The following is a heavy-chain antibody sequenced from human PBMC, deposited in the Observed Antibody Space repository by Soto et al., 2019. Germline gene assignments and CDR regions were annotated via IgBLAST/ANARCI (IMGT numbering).Heavy chain of an antibody. CDR2: ISSSGSTI. D-gene: IGHD6-13*01. CDR1: GFTFSSYE. CDR3: ARGGGDSSSWYRNWFDP. J-gene: IGHJ5*02. V-gene: IGHV3-48*03. Sequence: EVQLVESGGGLVQPGGSLRLSCAASGFTFSSYEMNWVRQAPGKGLEWVSYISSSGSTIYYADSVKGRFTISRDNAKNSLYLQMNSVRAEDTAVYYCARGGGDSSSWYRNWFDPWGQGTLVTVSS.